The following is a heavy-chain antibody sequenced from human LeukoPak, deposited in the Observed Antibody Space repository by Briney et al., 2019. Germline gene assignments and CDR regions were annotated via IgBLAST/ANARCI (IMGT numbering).Heavy chain of an antibody. D-gene: IGHD6-13*01. Sequence: GGSLRLSCAASGFTFSNYAMCWVRQAPGKGLEWVSGISDSGGSTYYADSVKGRFTISRDNSKNKLYLQMNSLRAEYTAVYYCASAAGPYYFDYWGQGTLVTVSS. V-gene: IGHV3-23*01. CDR3: ASAAGPYYFDY. J-gene: IGHJ4*02. CDR1: GFTFSNYA. CDR2: ISDSGGST.